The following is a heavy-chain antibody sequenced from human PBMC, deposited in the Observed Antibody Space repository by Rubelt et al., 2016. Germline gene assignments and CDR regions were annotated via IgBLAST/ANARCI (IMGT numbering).Heavy chain of an antibody. Sequence: QVQLQESGPGLVKPSQTLSLTCTVSGGSISSGGYYWSWIRQHPGKGLEWIGYIYYSGITYYNPSLNGRVPISVDTSKNQLSLKLSSVTAADTAVYYCARGLMVYANTRYYGMDVWGQGTTVTVSS. CDR1: GGSISSGGYY. D-gene: IGHD2-8*01. CDR3: ARGLMVYANTRYYGMDV. V-gene: IGHV4-31*03. CDR2: IYYSGIT. J-gene: IGHJ6*02.